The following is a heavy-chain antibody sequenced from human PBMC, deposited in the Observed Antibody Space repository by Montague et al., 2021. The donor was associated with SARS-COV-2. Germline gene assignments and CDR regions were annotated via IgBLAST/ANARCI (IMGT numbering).Heavy chain of an antibody. CDR2: INKSGYGT. D-gene: IGHD7-27*01. CDR3: AREIYTGASYYY. CDR1: GFTFSDYY. Sequence: SLRLSCPASGFTFSDYYMAWIRQAPGKGLEWIADINKSGYGTHYADSLRGRFTISRDNAKNSLYLQMNSLRDEDTAVYFCAREIYTGASYYYWGQGALVTVSS. V-gene: IGHV3-11*01. J-gene: IGHJ1*01.